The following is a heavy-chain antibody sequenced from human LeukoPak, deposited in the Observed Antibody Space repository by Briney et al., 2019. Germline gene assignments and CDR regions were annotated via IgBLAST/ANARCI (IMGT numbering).Heavy chain of an antibody. J-gene: IGHJ4*02. V-gene: IGHV3-74*01. D-gene: IGHD3-22*01. CDR2: INSDGSST. CDR1: GFTFSSYW. Sequence: GGSLRLSRAASGFTFSSYWMHWVRHAPGKGLVWVSRINSDGSSTSYADSVNGRFTISRDNAKNTLYLQMNSLRAEDTAVYYCARDTYYYDSSGYYLFDYWGQGTLVTVSS. CDR3: ARDTYYYDSSGYYLFDY.